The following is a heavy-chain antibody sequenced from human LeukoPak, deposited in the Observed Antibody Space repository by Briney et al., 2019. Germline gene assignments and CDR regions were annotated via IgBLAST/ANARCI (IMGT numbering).Heavy chain of an antibody. Sequence: SQTLSLTCTVSGDSISSGDYYWSWIRQPAGKGLEWIGRISSSGSTNYNPSLKSRVTISVDTSKNQFSLKLSSVTAADTAVYYCARDRGPRIVGATGYDYWGQGTLVTVSS. CDR2: ISSSGST. CDR3: ARDRGPRIVGATGYDY. J-gene: IGHJ4*02. D-gene: IGHD1-26*01. CDR1: GDSISSGDYY. V-gene: IGHV4-61*02.